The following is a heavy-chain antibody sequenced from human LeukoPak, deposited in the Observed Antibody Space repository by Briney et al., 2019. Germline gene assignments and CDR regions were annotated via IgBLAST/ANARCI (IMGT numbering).Heavy chain of an antibody. V-gene: IGHV3-7*02. CDR2: IKQDGSEK. CDR3: ARPLGYCSGGSCFPMDV. Sequence: PGGSLRLSCAASGFTFSSYWMTWVRQAPGKGLEWVANIKQDGSEKYYVDSVKGRFTISRDNAKNSVHLQMNSLRAEDTAVYYCARPLGYCSGGSCFPMDVWGQGTTVTVSS. J-gene: IGHJ6*02. CDR1: GFTFSSYW. D-gene: IGHD2-15*01.